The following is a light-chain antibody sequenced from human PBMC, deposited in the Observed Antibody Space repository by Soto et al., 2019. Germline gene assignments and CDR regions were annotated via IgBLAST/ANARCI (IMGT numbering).Light chain of an antibody. CDR3: SSYTSSSALV. Sequence: QSALTQPPSVSGSPGQSVTISCTGTSSDVGDYNRVSWYQQSPGTAPKLMIYEVYNRPSGVPDRFSGSKSGNTASLTISGLQAEDEADYYCSSYTSSSALVFGGGTKVTVL. V-gene: IGLV2-18*02. CDR1: SSDVGDYNR. J-gene: IGLJ3*02. CDR2: EVY.